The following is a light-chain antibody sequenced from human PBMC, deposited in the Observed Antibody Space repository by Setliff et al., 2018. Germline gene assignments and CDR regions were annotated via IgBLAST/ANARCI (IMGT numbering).Light chain of an antibody. CDR1: SSNIGSNT. CDR2: RNN. J-gene: IGLJ1*01. CDR3: QSYDSSLSGEV. V-gene: IGLV1-44*01. Sequence: QSALTQPPSASGTPGQRVTISCSGSSSNIGSNTVNWYQQLPGTAPKLLIYRNNQRPSGVPDRFSGSKSGTSASLAISGLQSEDEADYYCQSYDSSLSGEVFGTGTKVTVL.